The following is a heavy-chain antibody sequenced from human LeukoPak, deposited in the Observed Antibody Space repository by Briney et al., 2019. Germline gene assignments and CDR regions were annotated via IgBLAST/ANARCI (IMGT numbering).Heavy chain of an antibody. Sequence: GGSLRLSCAASGFTFSSYAMGWVRQAPGKGLEWVAVISYDGSNKYYADSVKGRFTISRDNSKNTLYLQMNSLRAEDTAVYYCARADYYDSSGYYAYWGQGTLVTVSS. CDR2: ISYDGSNK. CDR1: GFTFSSYA. V-gene: IGHV3-30*04. D-gene: IGHD3-22*01. J-gene: IGHJ4*02. CDR3: ARADYYDSSGYYAY.